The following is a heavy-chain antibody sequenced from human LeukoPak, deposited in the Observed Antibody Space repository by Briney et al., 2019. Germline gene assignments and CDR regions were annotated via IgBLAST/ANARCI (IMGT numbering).Heavy chain of an antibody. Sequence: GGSLRLSCAGTEFTFSSYAMHWVRQAPGKGLEWVAVISYDGSNKYYADSVKGRFTISRDNSKNTLYLQMNSLRAEDTAVYYCARDLFCSGGSCYQTIHYGMDVWGQGTTVTVSS. V-gene: IGHV3-30-3*01. CDR2: ISYDGSNK. J-gene: IGHJ6*02. CDR1: EFTFSSYA. D-gene: IGHD2-15*01. CDR3: ARDLFCSGGSCYQTIHYGMDV.